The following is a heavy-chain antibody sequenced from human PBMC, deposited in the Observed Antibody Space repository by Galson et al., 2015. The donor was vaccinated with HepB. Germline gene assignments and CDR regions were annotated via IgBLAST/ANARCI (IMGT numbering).Heavy chain of an antibody. V-gene: IGHV3-9*01. D-gene: IGHD3-3*01. CDR1: GFTFDDYA. J-gene: IGHJ4*02. Sequence: SLRLSCAASGFTFDDYAMHWVRQAPGKGLEWVSGISWNSGSIGYADSVKGRFTISRDNAKNSLYLQMNSLRAEDTALYYCAKDISWTFGVVPFDYWGQGTLVTVSS. CDR2: ISWNSGSI. CDR3: AKDISWTFGVVPFDY.